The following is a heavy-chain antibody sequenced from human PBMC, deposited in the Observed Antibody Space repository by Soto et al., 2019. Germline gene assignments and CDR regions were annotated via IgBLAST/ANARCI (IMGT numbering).Heavy chain of an antibody. D-gene: IGHD3-22*01. CDR3: ARLSYDDSSGYYYFYYGMDV. CDR1: GGSISSYY. Sequence: QVQLQESGPGLVKPSETLSLTCTVSGGSISSYYWSWIRQPPGKGLEWIGYIYYSGSTNYNPSLKSRVTISVDTSKNQFSLKLSSVTAADTAVYYCARLSYDDSSGYYYFYYGMDVWGQGTTVTVSS. CDR2: IYYSGST. V-gene: IGHV4-59*01. J-gene: IGHJ6*02.